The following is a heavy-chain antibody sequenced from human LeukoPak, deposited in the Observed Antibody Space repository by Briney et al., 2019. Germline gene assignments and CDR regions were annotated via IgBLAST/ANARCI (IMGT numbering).Heavy chain of an antibody. V-gene: IGHV3-7*01. Sequence: GGSLRLSFVASGFTFSSYWMSWVRQAPGKGLEWVANLNQDGSEKYYVDSVKGRFTISRDNAMNLLYLQINSLRAEDTAVYYCASRIWVGTTFHYYYYMDVWGKGTTVTVSS. CDR2: LNQDGSEK. CDR3: ASRIWVGTTFHYYYYMDV. D-gene: IGHD1-26*01. CDR1: GFTFSSYW. J-gene: IGHJ6*03.